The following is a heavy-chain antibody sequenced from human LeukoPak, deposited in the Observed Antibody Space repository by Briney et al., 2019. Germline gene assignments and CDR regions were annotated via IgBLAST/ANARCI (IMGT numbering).Heavy chain of an antibody. Sequence: PSETLSLTCTVSGDSISSGDYYWSWIRQSPGKGLEWIGYIYYSETTNSNPSLRSRSTISIDTSKNQFSLKLSSLTAADTAVYYCARATVYFDYWGQGTLVTVSS. CDR2: IYYSETT. J-gene: IGHJ4*02. D-gene: IGHD4-17*01. CDR1: GDSISSGDYY. CDR3: ARATVYFDY. V-gene: IGHV4-30-4*01.